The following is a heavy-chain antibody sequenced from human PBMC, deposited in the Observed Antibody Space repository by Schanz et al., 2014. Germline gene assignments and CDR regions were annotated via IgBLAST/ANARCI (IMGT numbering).Heavy chain of an antibody. CDR1: GFTFSDYY. Sequence: QVQLVESGGGLVKPGGSLRLSCAASGFTFSDYYMSWIRQAPGKGLEWVSYSSSSGSYTNYADSVKGRFTTSRDNGKKSMYLQMNSLRAEDTAVYYCARLDSSSWYPRYWGQGTLVTVSS. J-gene: IGHJ4*02. D-gene: IGHD6-13*01. V-gene: IGHV3-11*05. CDR2: SSSSGSYT. CDR3: ARLDSSSWYPRY.